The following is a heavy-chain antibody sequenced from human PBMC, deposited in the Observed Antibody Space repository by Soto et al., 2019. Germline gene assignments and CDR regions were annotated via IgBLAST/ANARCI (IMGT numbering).Heavy chain of an antibody. Sequence: QVQLVQSGAEVKKPGSSVKVSCKASGGTVNNSAFAWVRQAPGRGLEWMGGIIPLSGTVGYAQKFQGRVSITADTLTTIAYMELSSLRSEDTDISDCASCATVGEVLCFDPWGQGTLVTVSS. V-gene: IGHV1-69*06. CDR2: IIPLSGTV. J-gene: IGHJ5*02. CDR1: GGTVNNSA. D-gene: IGHD3-10*01. CDR3: ASCATVGEVLCFDP.